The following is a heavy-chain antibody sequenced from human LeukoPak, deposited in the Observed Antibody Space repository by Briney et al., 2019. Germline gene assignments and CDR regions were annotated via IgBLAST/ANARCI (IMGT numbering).Heavy chain of an antibody. CDR1: GYNFNNNW. D-gene: IGHD4-17*01. V-gene: IGHV5-51*01. Sequence: GESLKISCKGSGYNFNNNWIGWVRQMPGKGLEWMGIMYPGDSDTRYSPSFQGQVTISADKSISTAYLQWSSLKASDTAMYYCARGDYGDFRVFYTLFDYWGQGTLVTVSS. J-gene: IGHJ4*02. CDR3: ARGDYGDFRVFYTLFDY. CDR2: MYPGDSDT.